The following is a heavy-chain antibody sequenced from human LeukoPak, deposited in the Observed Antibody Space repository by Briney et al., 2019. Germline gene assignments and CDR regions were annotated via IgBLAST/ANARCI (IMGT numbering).Heavy chain of an antibody. CDR2: INPSGGST. V-gene: IGHV1-46*01. CDR3: ARGVVPAAIGRENWFDP. D-gene: IGHD2-2*01. Sequence: ASVKVSCKASGYTFTSYYMHWVRQAPGQGLEWMGIINPSGGSTSYAQKFQGRVTMTRDTSTSTVYMELSSLRYEDTAVYYCARGVVPAAIGRENWFDPWGQGTLVTVSS. J-gene: IGHJ5*02. CDR1: GYTFTSYY.